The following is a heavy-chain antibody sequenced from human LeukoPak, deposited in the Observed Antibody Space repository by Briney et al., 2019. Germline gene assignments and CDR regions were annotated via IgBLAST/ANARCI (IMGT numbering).Heavy chain of an antibody. CDR1: GYTLTELS. D-gene: IGHD3-3*01. J-gene: IGHJ4*02. CDR3: ATVSLRVRFFLYDY. CDR2: FDPEDGET. V-gene: IGHV1-24*01. Sequence: GASVKVSCKVSGYTLTELSMHWVRQAPGKGLEWMGGFDPEDGETIYAQKFQGRVTMTEDTSTDTAYMELSSLRSEDTAVYYCATVSLRVRFFLYDYWGQGTLVTVSS.